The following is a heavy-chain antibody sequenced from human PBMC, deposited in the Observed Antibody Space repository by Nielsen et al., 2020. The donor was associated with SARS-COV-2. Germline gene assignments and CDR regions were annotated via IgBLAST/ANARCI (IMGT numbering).Heavy chain of an antibody. V-gene: IGHV1-2*02. D-gene: IGHD6-13*01. CDR2: INPTSGDP. CDR1: GYTFAGYY. J-gene: IGHJ5*02. Sequence: ASVQVSCKASGYTFAGYYLHWVRPAPGQGLEWMGWINPTSGDPHYAQKFQGRVTMSRDTSISTAYMEMDRLTFDDTAVYYCARDRGSSWSNHFDPWGQGTQVTVSS. CDR3: ARDRGSSWSNHFDP.